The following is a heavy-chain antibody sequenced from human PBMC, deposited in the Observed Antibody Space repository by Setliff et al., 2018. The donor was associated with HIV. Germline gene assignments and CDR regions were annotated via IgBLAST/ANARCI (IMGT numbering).Heavy chain of an antibody. Sequence: GGSLRLSCASSGFTFSDHYMDWVRQAPGKGLEWVGRTRNKANSYTTEYAASVKGRFTISRDDSKNSLYLQMNSLKTEDTAVYYCARELSGTYFDYWGQGILVTVSS. V-gene: IGHV3-72*01. J-gene: IGHJ4*02. D-gene: IGHD1-26*01. CDR3: ARELSGTYFDY. CDR2: TRNKANSYTT. CDR1: GFTFSDHY.